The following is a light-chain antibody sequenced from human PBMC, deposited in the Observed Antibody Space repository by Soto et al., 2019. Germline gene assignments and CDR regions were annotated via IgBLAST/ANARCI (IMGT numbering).Light chain of an antibody. Sequence: PGARVTLSCRASQSVSSTYLTWYQRKPGQAPRLLIYGASTRATSIPARFSGSGSGTDFTLTISSLQPEDFAVYYCQQDYNLPPAFGGGTKVEIK. J-gene: IGKJ4*01. V-gene: IGKV3D-7*01. CDR3: QQDYNLPPA. CDR2: GAS. CDR1: QSVSSTY.